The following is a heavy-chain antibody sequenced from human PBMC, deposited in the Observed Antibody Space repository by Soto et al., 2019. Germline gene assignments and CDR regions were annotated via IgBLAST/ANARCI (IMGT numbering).Heavy chain of an antibody. V-gene: IGHV4-31*03. Sequence: QVQLQESGPGLVKPSQILSVTCTVSGGSMSSGGYYWSWIRQHPGKGLEWIGYIYYSGSTYYNPSLKSRVTISVDTSKNQFSLKLSSVTAADTAVYYCARSIAMIVWPNNWFDPWGQGTLVTVST. CDR2: IYYSGST. CDR1: GGSMSSGGYY. J-gene: IGHJ5*02. D-gene: IGHD3-22*01. CDR3: ARSIAMIVWPNNWFDP.